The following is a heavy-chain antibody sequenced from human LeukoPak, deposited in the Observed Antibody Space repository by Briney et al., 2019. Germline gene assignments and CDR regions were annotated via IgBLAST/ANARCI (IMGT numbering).Heavy chain of an antibody. CDR1: GGSISSGDYY. J-gene: IGHJ4*02. CDR2: IYYSGST. V-gene: IGHV4-30-4*01. CDR3: ASGSSGYYYFEN. D-gene: IGHD3-22*01. Sequence: PSETLSLTCTVSGGSISSGDYYWSWIRQPPGKGLEWIGYIYYSGSTYYTPSLKSRVTISIDTSKHQFSLKLSSVTAADTAVYYCASGSSGYYYFENWGQGTLVTVSS.